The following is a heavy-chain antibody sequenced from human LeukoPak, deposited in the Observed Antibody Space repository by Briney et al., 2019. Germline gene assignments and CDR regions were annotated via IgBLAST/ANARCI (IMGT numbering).Heavy chain of an antibody. CDR1: GDSISSYY. Sequence: SETLSLTCTVSGDSISSYYWSWIRQPPGKGLDWIAYVYYSGSTTYNPSLKSRVTISTDTSQNQFSLKLSSVTAADTAVYYCARDPFWSGYKDAFDIWGQGTMVTVSS. CDR3: ARDPFWSGYKDAFDI. V-gene: IGHV4-59*12. J-gene: IGHJ3*02. CDR2: VYYSGST. D-gene: IGHD3-3*01.